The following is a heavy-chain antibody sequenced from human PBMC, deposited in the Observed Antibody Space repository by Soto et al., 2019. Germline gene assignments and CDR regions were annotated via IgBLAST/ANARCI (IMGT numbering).Heavy chain of an antibody. Sequence: GGSLRLSCVASGFAFSYYGIDWVRQAPGKGLEWVGVISSDGMTKYYADSVKGRFTISRDNSKNTLFLQMDSLRPEDTAVCYCAKEIAVAGDLDYWGHGTLVTVSS. J-gene: IGHJ4*01. D-gene: IGHD6-19*01. CDR1: GFAFSYYG. CDR2: ISSDGMTK. V-gene: IGHV3-30*18. CDR3: AKEIAVAGDLDY.